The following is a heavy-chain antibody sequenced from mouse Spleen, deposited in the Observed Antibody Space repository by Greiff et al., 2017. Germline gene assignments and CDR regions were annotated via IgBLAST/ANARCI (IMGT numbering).Heavy chain of an antibody. CDR1: GYAFSSYW. CDR3: ARGDDGYSYAMDY. D-gene: IGHD2-3*01. CDR2: IYPGDGDT. V-gene: IGHV1-80*01. J-gene: IGHJ4*01. Sequence: VQWVESGAELVKPGASVKISCKASGYAFSSYWMNWVKQRPGKGLEWIGQIYPGDGDTNYNGKFKGKATLTADKSSSTAYMQLSSLTSEDSAVYFCARGDDGYSYAMDYWGQGTSVTVSS.